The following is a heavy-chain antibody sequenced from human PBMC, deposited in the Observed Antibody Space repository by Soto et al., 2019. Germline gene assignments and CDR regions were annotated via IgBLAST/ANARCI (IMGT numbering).Heavy chain of an antibody. CDR1: GGSISSGDYY. D-gene: IGHD1-1*01. J-gene: IGHJ4*01. Sequence: SSETLSLTCTVSGGSISSGDYYWSWIRQPPGKGLEWIGYIFYTGSTYYNPSLKTRVTISVDTSKNHFSLKLTSVTAADTAVYYCARVKARGRRHDYWGHGTLVTVS. CDR2: IFYTGST. CDR3: ARVKARGRRHDY. V-gene: IGHV4-30-4*01.